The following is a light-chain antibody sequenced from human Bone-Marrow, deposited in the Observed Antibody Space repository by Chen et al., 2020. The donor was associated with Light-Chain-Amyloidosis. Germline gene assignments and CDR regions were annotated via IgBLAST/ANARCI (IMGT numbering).Light chain of an antibody. J-gene: IGKJ4*01. CDR3: QHYGRSVT. Sequence: EIVLTQSPATLSVSPGDRATLSCRASQSISGGSLAWYQQKPGQTPRLLVYSVSITATGVPDRFSGSGSGTDFTLTISRLEPEDFTVYYCQHYGRSVTFGGGTKLEI. CDR1: QSISGGS. CDR2: SVS. V-gene: IGKV3-20*01.